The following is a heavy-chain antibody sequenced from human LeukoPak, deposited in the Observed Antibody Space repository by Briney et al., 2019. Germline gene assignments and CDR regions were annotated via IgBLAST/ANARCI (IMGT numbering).Heavy chain of an antibody. D-gene: IGHD6-19*01. J-gene: IGHJ4*02. CDR1: GFTFSSYS. V-gene: IGHV3-21*01. CDR3: ARDLLSSGWYQYDY. CDR2: ISSSSSYI. Sequence: GGSLRPSCAASGFTFSSYSMNWVRQAPGKGLEWVSSISSSSSYIYYADSVKGRFTISRDNAKNSLYLQMNSLRAEDTAVYYCARDLLSSGWYQYDYWGQGTLVTVSS.